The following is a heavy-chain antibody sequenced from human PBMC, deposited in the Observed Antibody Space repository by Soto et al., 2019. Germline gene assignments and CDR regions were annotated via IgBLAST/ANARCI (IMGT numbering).Heavy chain of an antibody. D-gene: IGHD3-22*01. Sequence: EVQLLESGGGLVQPGGSLRLSCAASGFTFSSYAMSWVRQAPGKGLEWVSAISGSGGSTYYADSVKGRFTISRDNSKNTLYLQMNSLRAEDTAVYYCAKKAGYYDSSGYYYGYWGQGTLVTVSS. V-gene: IGHV3-23*01. J-gene: IGHJ4*02. CDR3: AKKAGYYDSSGYYYGY. CDR2: ISGSGGST. CDR1: GFTFSSYA.